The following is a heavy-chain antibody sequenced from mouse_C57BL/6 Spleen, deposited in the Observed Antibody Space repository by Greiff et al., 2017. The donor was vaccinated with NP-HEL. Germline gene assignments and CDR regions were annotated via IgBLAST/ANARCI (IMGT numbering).Heavy chain of an antibody. V-gene: IGHV1-47*01. CDR2: FHPYNDDT. CDR1: GYTFTTYP. Sequence: VQLQESGAELVKPGASVKMPCKASGYTFTTYPIEWMKQNHGKSLEWIGNFHPYNDDTKYNEKFKGKATLTVEKSSSTVYLELSRLTSDDSAVYYCARGGAYYSNSLDYWGQGTTLTVSS. J-gene: IGHJ2*01. CDR3: ARGGAYYSNSLDY. D-gene: IGHD2-5*01.